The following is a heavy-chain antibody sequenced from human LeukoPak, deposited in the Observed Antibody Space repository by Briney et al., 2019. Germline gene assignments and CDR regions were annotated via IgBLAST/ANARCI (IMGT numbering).Heavy chain of an antibody. J-gene: IGHJ3*02. Sequence: PSETLSLTCTVSGGSISSSSYYWGWIRQPPGKGLEWIGSIYYSGSTYYNPSLKSRVTISVDTSKNQFSLKLSSVTAADTAVYYCARFYSSGALDAFDIWGQGTMVTVSS. CDR1: GGSISSSSYY. V-gene: IGHV4-39*07. CDR2: IYYSGST. D-gene: IGHD6-19*01. CDR3: ARFYSSGALDAFDI.